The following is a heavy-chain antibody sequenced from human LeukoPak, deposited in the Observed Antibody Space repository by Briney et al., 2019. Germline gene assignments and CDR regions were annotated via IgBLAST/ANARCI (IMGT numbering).Heavy chain of an antibody. CDR2: TYYRSKWYN. V-gene: IGHV6-1*01. Sequence: SQTLSLTCAIAGDSVSSNSAAWNWIRQSPSRGLEWLGRTYYRSKWYNDYAVSEKSRITINPDTSKNQFSLQVNSVTPEDTAVYYCARDKGGYFQPFCFDYWGQGTLVTVSS. CDR1: GDSVSSNSAA. D-gene: IGHD5-12*01. J-gene: IGHJ4*02. CDR3: ARDKGGYFQPFCFDY.